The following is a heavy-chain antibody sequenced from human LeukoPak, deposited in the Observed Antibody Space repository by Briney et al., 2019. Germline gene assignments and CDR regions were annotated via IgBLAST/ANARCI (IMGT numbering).Heavy chain of an antibody. Sequence: GGSLRLSCAASGFTFSSYSMNWVRQAPGKGLEWVSYISSSSSTIYCADSVKGRFTISRDNAKNSLYLQMNSLRAEDTAVYYCARGGSSGWYRQYYFDYWGQGTLVTVSS. V-gene: IGHV3-48*01. J-gene: IGHJ4*02. CDR2: ISSSSSTI. CDR1: GFTFSSYS. CDR3: ARGGSSGWYRQYYFDY. D-gene: IGHD6-19*01.